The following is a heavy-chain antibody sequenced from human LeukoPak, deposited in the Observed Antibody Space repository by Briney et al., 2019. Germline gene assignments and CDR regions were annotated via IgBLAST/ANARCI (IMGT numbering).Heavy chain of an antibody. Sequence: PGGSLRLSCAASGFTFSSYGMHWVRQAPGKGLEWVAYIQNDGSNEQYADSVKGRFSISRDSSKNILYLQMNSLRAEDTAVYYCARVLRYCGGNCYSGGLGYMDVWGKGTTVTISS. CDR3: ARVLRYCGGNCYSGGLGYMDV. CDR1: GFTFSSYG. J-gene: IGHJ6*03. CDR2: IQNDGSNE. V-gene: IGHV3-30*02. D-gene: IGHD2-21*02.